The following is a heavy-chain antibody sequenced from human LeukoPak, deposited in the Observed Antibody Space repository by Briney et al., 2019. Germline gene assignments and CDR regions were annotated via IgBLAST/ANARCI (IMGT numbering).Heavy chain of an antibody. Sequence: GSLRLSCATSGFAFNSYPMHWVRQAPGKGLEWVALLSYDGSNECYADSVKGRFTISRDNSKNTLYLQMNSLRAEDTAVYYCARGRGSYSADYWGQGTLVTVSS. D-gene: IGHD1-26*01. CDR1: GFAFNSYP. V-gene: IGHV3-30-3*01. CDR3: ARGRGSYSADY. J-gene: IGHJ4*02. CDR2: LSYDGSNE.